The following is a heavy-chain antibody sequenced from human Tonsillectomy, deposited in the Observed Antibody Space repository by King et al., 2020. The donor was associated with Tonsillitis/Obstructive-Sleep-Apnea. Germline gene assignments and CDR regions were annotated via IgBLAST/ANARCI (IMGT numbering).Heavy chain of an antibody. CDR3: AGISPNGNFDY. CDR1: GFTFRNYT. V-gene: IGHV3-64D*06. CDR2: IISNGDST. Sequence: DVQLVESGGGLVQPGGSLRVSCSASGFTFRNYTIPWVRQAPRKGLEYVSAIISNGDSTYYADALQGRFTISRDNSKNTLYLQMNSLRTEDTAVYYCAGISPNGNFDYWGQGTLVTVSS. J-gene: IGHJ4*02. D-gene: IGHD2-8*01.